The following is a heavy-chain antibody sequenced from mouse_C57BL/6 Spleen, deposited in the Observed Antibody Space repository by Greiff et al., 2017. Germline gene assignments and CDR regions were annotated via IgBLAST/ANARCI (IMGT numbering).Heavy chain of an antibody. CDR1: GFTFSDYG. V-gene: IGHV5-17*01. CDR2: ISSGSSPI. D-gene: IGHD2-1*01. CDR3: ASPDYGNYLYFDY. J-gene: IGHJ2*01. Sequence: VQLKESGGGLVKPGGSLKLSCAASGFTFSDYGMHWVRQAPEKGLEWVAYISSGSSPIYYAETVKGRFPISRDNAKNPLFLQITSLRSEDTAMYYCASPDYGNYLYFDYWGQGTTLTVSS.